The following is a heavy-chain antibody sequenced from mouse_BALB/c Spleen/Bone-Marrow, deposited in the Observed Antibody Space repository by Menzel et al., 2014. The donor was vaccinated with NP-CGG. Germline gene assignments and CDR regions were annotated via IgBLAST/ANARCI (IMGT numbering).Heavy chain of an antibody. CDR1: GYSFTSYW. V-gene: IGHV1S127*01. Sequence: QVQLQQSGPQLVRPGASVKISCKASGYSFTSYWMHWVKQRPGQGLEWIGMIDHSDSETRLNQKFKDKATLTVDKSSSTAYMQLSSPTSEDSAVYYCASPSDGNPFAYWGQGTLVTVSA. CDR2: IDHSDSET. CDR3: ASPSDGNPFAY. J-gene: IGHJ3*01. D-gene: IGHD2-1*01.